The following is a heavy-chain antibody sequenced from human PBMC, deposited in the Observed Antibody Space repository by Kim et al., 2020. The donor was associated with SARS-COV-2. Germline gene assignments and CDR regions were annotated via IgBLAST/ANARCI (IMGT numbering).Heavy chain of an antibody. CDR2: IYHLGNT. J-gene: IGHJ4*02. CDR1: GASIRSSSHY. D-gene: IGHD6-6*01. Sequence: SETLSLTCTVSGASIRSSSHYWGWIRQAPGRGLEWIGSIYHLGNTYYNPSLEDRLTISVDTSKNQFSLSLTSVTAADTAVYYCATLVPLGAVENWGQGTLAPVSA. CDR3: ATLVPLGAVEN. V-gene: IGHV4-39*01.